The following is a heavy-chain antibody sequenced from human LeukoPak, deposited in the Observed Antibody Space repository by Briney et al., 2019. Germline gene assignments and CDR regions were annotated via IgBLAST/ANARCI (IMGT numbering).Heavy chain of an antibody. CDR2: IYSGGST. CDR1: GFTFSSYS. V-gene: IGHV3-53*01. D-gene: IGHD6-19*01. J-gene: IGHJ4*02. CDR3: ASPGIAVAEVY. Sequence: PGGSLRLSCAASGFTFSSYSMNWVRQAPGKGLEWVSVIYSGGSTYYADSVKGRFTISRDNSKNTLYLQMNSLRAEDTAVYYCASPGIAVAEVYWGQGTLVTVSS.